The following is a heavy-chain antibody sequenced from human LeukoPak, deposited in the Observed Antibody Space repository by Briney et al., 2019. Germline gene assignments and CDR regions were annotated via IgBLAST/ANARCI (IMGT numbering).Heavy chain of an antibody. CDR1: GDPFSGYY. CDR3: ARTDYVWGSSLDY. D-gene: IGHD3-16*01. J-gene: IGHJ4*02. Sequence: SSETLSLTCAVYGDPFSGYYWSWLRQPPGKGLEWIGEINHSGSTNYNPSLKSRVTISVDTSKNQFSLKLSSVTAADTAVYYCARTDYVWGSSLDYWGQGTLVTVSS. V-gene: IGHV4-34*01. CDR2: INHSGST.